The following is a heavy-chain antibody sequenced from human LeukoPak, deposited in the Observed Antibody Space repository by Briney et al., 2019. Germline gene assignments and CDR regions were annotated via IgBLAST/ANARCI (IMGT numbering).Heavy chain of an antibody. Sequence: GGSLRLSCEASGFTFGSFAMYWVRQAPGEGLDWIAGIFGSGGSPHYADSVKGRFTISRDNSKNTLFLQMNSLRAEDTAIYYCAKPVDGASVQRYFQHWGQGTLVTVSS. CDR3: AKPVDGASVQRYFQH. D-gene: IGHD1-1*01. J-gene: IGHJ1*01. CDR1: GFTFGSFA. V-gene: IGHV3-23*01. CDR2: IFGSGGSP.